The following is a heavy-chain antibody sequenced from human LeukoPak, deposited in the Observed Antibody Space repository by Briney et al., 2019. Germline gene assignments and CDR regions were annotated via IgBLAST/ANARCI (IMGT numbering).Heavy chain of an antibody. Sequence: GGSLRLSCAASGFTFSRYWMSWVRQAPGKGLEWVANIKEDGSVKYYVESVKGRFAISRDNAKNSLYLQMNSLGAEDTAVYYCAASITMFDYWGQGTLVTVSS. J-gene: IGHJ4*02. D-gene: IGHD3-10*01. CDR3: AASITMFDY. CDR1: GFTFSRYW. V-gene: IGHV3-7*02. CDR2: IKEDGSVK.